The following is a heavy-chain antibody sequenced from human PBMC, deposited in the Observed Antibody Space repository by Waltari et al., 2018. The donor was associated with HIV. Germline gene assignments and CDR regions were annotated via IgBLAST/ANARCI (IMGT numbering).Heavy chain of an antibody. CDR2: IGPKSDGGSA. Sequence: DVKMVPSGGGLVKTGGCLRLSWSAPGAPFKRDWVIWVRQGPGAGLEWIGRIGPKSDGGSAHYIASVNGTFIISREYSKKTVHLYMNNLGTYDSAVYFCATNHPYTDASRIFSWGQGTLVTVSS. V-gene: IGHV3-15*04. D-gene: IGHD2-2*02. J-gene: IGHJ4*02. CDR1: GAPFKRDW. CDR3: ATNHPYTDASRIFS.